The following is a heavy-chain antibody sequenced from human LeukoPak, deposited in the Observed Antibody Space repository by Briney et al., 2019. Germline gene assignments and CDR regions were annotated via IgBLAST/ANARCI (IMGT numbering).Heavy chain of an antibody. CDR1: SGSITSYY. CDR2: IHYSGST. V-gene: IGHV4-59*01. D-gene: IGHD6-13*01. CDR3: ARDSAYSSSVEYFEY. J-gene: IGHJ4*02. Sequence: PSETLSLICTVSSGSITSYYWNWIRQSPGKGLEWIGYIHYSGSTNYNPSLKSRVTISKDTSKNQFSLNLSSVTAADTAVYYCARDSAYSSSVEYFEYWGQGTLVTVSS.